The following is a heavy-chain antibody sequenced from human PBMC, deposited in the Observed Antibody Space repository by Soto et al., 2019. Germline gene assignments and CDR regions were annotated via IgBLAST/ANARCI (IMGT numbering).Heavy chain of an antibody. CDR2: TIPSFGTA. Sequence: QVQLVQSGAEVKKPGSSVKFSCKASGGTFSSYAISWVRQAPGQGLEWMGGTIPSFGTANYAQKFQGRVTITADEYTSTAYIERSSLRSEDTAVYYCARTYGSGSPDPIYYYYGMDVWGQGTTVTVSS. J-gene: IGHJ6*02. CDR1: GGTFSSYA. D-gene: IGHD3-10*01. CDR3: ARTYGSGSPDPIYYYYGMDV. V-gene: IGHV1-69*01.